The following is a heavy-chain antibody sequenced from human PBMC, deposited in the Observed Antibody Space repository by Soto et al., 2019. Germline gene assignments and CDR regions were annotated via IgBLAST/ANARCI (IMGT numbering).Heavy chain of an antibody. CDR2: MNPNSGNT. CDR3: ARGLGYSSSAIEGY. V-gene: IGHV1-8*01. D-gene: IGHD6-6*01. J-gene: IGHJ4*02. Sequence: QVQLVQSGAEVKKPGASVKVSCKASGYTFTSYDINWVRQATGQGLEWMGWMNPNSGNTDYAQKFQGRGTTTRTTSITTAYMELSSLRSEDTAGYYRARGLGYSSSAIEGYWGQGTLVTVSS. CDR1: GYTFTSYD.